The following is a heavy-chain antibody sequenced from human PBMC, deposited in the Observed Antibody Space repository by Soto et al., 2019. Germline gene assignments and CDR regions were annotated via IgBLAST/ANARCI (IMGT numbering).Heavy chain of an antibody. Sequence: EVQLLASGGGLVQPVGSLRRSCAASGITISNYPMSWVRQAPGKGLDWVSGLSGSGDRTYYADAAKGRFTISKDISRNSLSLQLDSLGVEDTAVYFCVKDDGGYPSTAPHWGQGTLVTVSA. J-gene: IGHJ4*02. CDR2: LSGSGDRT. D-gene: IGHD3-22*01. V-gene: IGHV3-23*01. CDR1: GITISNYP. CDR3: VKDDGGYPSTAPH.